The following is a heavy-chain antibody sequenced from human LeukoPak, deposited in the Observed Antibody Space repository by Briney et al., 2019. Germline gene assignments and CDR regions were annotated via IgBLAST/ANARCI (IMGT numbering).Heavy chain of an antibody. D-gene: IGHD4-17*01. Sequence: SGPTLVNPTQTLTLTCTVSGFSLSTSGMRASWIRQPPGKALEWLARSAWDDDKFYSTSLKTRLTISKDTSKNQVVLTMTNMDPVDTATYYCARSPDDGDYFDYWGQGTLVTVSS. CDR2: SAWDDDK. V-gene: IGHV2-70*04. CDR1: GFSLSTSGMR. J-gene: IGHJ4*02. CDR3: ARSPDDGDYFDY.